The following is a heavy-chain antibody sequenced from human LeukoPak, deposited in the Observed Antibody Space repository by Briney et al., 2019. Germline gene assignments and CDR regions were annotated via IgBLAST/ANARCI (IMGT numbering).Heavy chain of an antibody. V-gene: IGHV1-2*04. J-gene: IGHJ1*01. CDR2: INPNSGGT. CDR1: GYTFTGYY. D-gene: IGHD2-15*01. CDR3: ARDDCSGGSCSALGH. Sequence: ASVKVSCKAPGYTFTGYYMHWVRQAPGQGLEWMGWINPNSGGTNYAQKFQGWVTMTRDTSISTAYMELSRLRSDDTAVYYCARDDCSGGSCSALGHWGQGTLVTVSS.